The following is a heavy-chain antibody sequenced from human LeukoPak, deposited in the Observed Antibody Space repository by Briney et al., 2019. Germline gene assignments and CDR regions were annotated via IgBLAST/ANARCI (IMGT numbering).Heavy chain of an antibody. D-gene: IGHD1-26*01. V-gene: IGHV4-59*01. CDR3: ARDLGYSDGWFDP. CDR1: GGSISSYY. J-gene: IGHJ5*02. Sequence: SETLSLTCTVSGGSISSYYWSWIRQPPGKGLEWIGYIYYSGSTNYSPSLKGRVTISVDTSKNQFSLKLSSVTPADTAVYYCARDLGYSDGWFDPWGQGTLVTVSS. CDR2: IYYSGST.